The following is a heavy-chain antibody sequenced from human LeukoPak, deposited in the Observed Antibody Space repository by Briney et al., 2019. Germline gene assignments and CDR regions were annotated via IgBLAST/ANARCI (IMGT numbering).Heavy chain of an antibody. CDR3: ARDSSGYPFDY. Sequence: SETLSLTCTVSGGSISSGDYYWSWIRQPPGKGLEWIGYIYYSGSTYYNPSLKSRVTISVDTSKNQFSLKLNSVTAADTAVYYCARDSSGYPFDYWGQGNLVTVSS. CDR2: IYYSGST. D-gene: IGHD3-22*01. J-gene: IGHJ4*02. CDR1: GGSISSGDYY. V-gene: IGHV4-30-4*08.